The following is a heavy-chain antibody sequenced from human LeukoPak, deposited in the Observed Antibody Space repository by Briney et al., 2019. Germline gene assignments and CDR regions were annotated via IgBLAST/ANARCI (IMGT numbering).Heavy chain of an antibody. CDR3: AREEGLRYFG. D-gene: IGHD3-9*01. CDR2: INHSGST. CDR1: GGSFSGYY. V-gene: IGHV4-34*01. J-gene: IGHJ4*02. Sequence: PSETLSLTCAVYGGSFSGYYWSWIRQPPGKGLEWIGEINHSGSTDYNPSLKSRVTISVDTSKNQFSLKLSSVTAADTAVYYCAREEGLRYFGWGQGTLVTVSS.